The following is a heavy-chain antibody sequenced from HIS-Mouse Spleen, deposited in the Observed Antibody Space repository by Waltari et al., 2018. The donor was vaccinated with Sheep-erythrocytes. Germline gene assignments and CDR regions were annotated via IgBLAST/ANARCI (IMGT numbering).Heavy chain of an antibody. J-gene: IGHJ4*02. CDR2: IIPILGIA. CDR3: AQTGATTPHFDY. V-gene: IGHV1-69*04. Sequence: QVQLVQSGAEVKKPGSSVKVSCKASGDRFSRYAISWGRQAPGQGLEWMGSIIPILGIANYAQKFQGRVTITADKSTSTAYMELSSLRSEDTAVYYCAQTGATTPHFDYWGQGTLVTVSS. D-gene: IGHD1-26*01. CDR1: GDRFSRYA.